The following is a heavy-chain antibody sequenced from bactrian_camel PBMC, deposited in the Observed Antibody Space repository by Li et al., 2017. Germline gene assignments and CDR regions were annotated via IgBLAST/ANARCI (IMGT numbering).Heavy chain of an antibody. V-gene: IGHV3S25*01. D-gene: IGHD1*01. CDR1: GYTYSPYC. CDR2: IDTGDGST. CDR3: AVAVGGCWTLSGNVYSY. Sequence: LRLSCKASGYTYSPYCMGWFRQAPGQEREGVAAIDTGDGSTMYADVVKSRFNITQDNAKNTVYLQRNSLKPEATAMYYCAVAVGGCWTLSGNVYSYWGQGTQVTVS. J-gene: IGHJ4*01.